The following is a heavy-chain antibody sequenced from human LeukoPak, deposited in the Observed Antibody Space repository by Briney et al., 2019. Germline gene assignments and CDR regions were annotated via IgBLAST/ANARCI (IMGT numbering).Heavy chain of an antibody. V-gene: IGHV1-18*04. Sequence: ASVKVSCKASGYTFTSYGISWVRQAPGQGLEWMGWISAYNGNTNYAQKLQGRVTMTTDTSTRTAYMELRSRRSDDTAVYYGARGYGGGIVGAYYYYGMDVWGKGTTVTVSS. CDR3: ARGYGGGIVGAYYYYGMDV. D-gene: IGHD1-26*01. CDR1: GYTFTSYG. J-gene: IGHJ6*04. CDR2: ISAYNGNT.